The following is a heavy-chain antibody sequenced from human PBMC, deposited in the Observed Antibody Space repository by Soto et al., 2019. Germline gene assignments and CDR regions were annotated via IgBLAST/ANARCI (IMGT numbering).Heavy chain of an antibody. CDR1: GFTFDDYA. CDR3: TKGIVATIGYAFDI. V-gene: IGHV3-9*01. Sequence: GGSLRLSCAASGFTFDDYAMHWVRQAPGKGLEWVSGISWNSGSIGYADSVKGRFTISRDNAKNSLYLQMNSLRAEDTALYYCTKGIVATIGYAFDIWGQGTMVTVSS. D-gene: IGHD5-12*01. J-gene: IGHJ3*02. CDR2: ISWNSGSI.